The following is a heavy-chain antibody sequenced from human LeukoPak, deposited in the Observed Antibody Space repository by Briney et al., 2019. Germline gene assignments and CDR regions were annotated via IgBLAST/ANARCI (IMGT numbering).Heavy chain of an antibody. CDR1: GYSISSGYY. V-gene: IGHV4-38-2*01. Sequence: KPSETLSLTCAVSGYSISSGYYWGWIRQPPGKGLEWIGSIYYSGGTNYNPSLKSRVTISVDTSKNQFSLKLSSVTAAATAVYYCARSPTWAIAARVYWYFDLWGRGTLVTVFS. CDR2: IYYSGGT. J-gene: IGHJ2*01. CDR3: ARSPTWAIAARVYWYFDL. D-gene: IGHD6-6*01.